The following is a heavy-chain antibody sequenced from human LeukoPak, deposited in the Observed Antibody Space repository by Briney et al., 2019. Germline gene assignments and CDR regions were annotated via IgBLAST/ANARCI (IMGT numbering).Heavy chain of an antibody. CDR1: GFTFSSYA. CDR3: ARDRVRQLGTPFDY. Sequence: SGGSLRLSCAASGFTFSSYAMSWVRQAPGKGLEWVSAISGSGGSTYYADSVKGRFTISRDNAKNSLYLQMNSLRAEDTAVYYCARDRVRQLGTPFDYWGQGTLVTVSS. V-gene: IGHV3-23*01. J-gene: IGHJ4*02. CDR2: ISGSGGST. D-gene: IGHD6-13*01.